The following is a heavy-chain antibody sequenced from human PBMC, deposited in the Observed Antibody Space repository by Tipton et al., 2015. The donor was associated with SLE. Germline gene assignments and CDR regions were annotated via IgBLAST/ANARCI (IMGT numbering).Heavy chain of an antibody. CDR2: SLYSGNL. D-gene: IGHD4-17*01. V-gene: IGHV4-39*07. CDR3: ARERITTMTTGWFDP. J-gene: IGHJ5*02. CDR1: GGSIRSSSLY. Sequence: TLSLTCTVSGGSIRSSSLYWGWIRQSPGKGLEWIGSSLYSGNLYHNPSLKSRVTISIDTSKNHFSLRLTSVTAADTAVYYCARERITTMTTGWFDPWGQGSLVTVSS.